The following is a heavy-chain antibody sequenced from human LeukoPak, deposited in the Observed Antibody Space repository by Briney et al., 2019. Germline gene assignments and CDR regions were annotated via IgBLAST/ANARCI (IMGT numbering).Heavy chain of an antibody. J-gene: IGHJ3*02. CDR1: GGSIRSSRYY. D-gene: IGHD3-10*01. V-gene: IGHV4-39*01. CDR2: IYYCGST. Sequence: SDTLSLTCTVSGGSIRSSRYYWVCIRQPPGKGLEWFGRIYYCGSTFYNPPLKSRVTISVDTSKNQFALKLSSVTAADTAVYYCARHARFGELWAGDAFDIWGQGTMVTVSS. CDR3: ARHARFGELWAGDAFDI.